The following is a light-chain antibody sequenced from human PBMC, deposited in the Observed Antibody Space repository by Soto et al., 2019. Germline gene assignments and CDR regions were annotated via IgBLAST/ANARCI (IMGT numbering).Light chain of an antibody. V-gene: IGKV3-20*01. Sequence: EIVFTQSPGTLSLSPGERATLSCRASQSVSSNYLAWYQQKPGQAPGLLIYGASIRAAGIPDRFSGSGSGTDFTLTISRLEPEDFAVYYCQQYGSSPLWTFGQGTKVDIK. CDR3: QQYGSSPLWT. CDR2: GAS. CDR1: QSVSSNY. J-gene: IGKJ1*01.